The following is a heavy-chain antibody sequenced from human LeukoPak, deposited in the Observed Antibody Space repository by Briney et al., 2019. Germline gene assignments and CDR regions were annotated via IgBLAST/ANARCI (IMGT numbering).Heavy chain of an antibody. CDR3: ARGVVPAALAIGFDP. V-gene: IGHV1-8*01. D-gene: IGHD2-2*01. Sequence: ASVKVSCKASGYTFTSYDINWVRQATGQGLEWMGWMNPNRGNTGYAQKFQGRVTMTRNTSISTAYMELSSLRSEDTAVYYCARGVVPAALAIGFDPWGQGTLVTVSS. J-gene: IGHJ5*02. CDR2: MNPNRGNT. CDR1: GYTFTSYD.